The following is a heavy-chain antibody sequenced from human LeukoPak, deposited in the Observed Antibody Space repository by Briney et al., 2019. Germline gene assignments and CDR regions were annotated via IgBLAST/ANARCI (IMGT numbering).Heavy chain of an antibody. CDR1: GFTFSSYA. Sequence: GGTLRLSCAASGFTFSSYAMTWVRQAPGKGLEWVSVISGSGSTTYYADSVKGRFTISRDNSKNTLYLQMNSLRAEDTAVYYCAKDSAHSGWSGGFGYWGQGTLVTVSS. CDR2: ISGSGSTT. V-gene: IGHV3-23*01. J-gene: IGHJ4*02. D-gene: IGHD6-19*01. CDR3: AKDSAHSGWSGGFGY.